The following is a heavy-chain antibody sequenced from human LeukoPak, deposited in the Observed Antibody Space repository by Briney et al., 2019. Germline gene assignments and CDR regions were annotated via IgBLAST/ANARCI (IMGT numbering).Heavy chain of an antibody. D-gene: IGHD3-22*01. CDR2: ISGSGGST. Sequence: GGSLRLSCAASGFTFSSYAMSWVRQAPGKGLEWVSAISGSGGSTYYADSVKGRLTISRDNSKNTLYLQMSSLRAEDTAVYYCAKSRRSGYYPDAFDIWGQGTMVTVSP. J-gene: IGHJ3*02. V-gene: IGHV3-23*01. CDR3: AKSRRSGYYPDAFDI. CDR1: GFTFSSYA.